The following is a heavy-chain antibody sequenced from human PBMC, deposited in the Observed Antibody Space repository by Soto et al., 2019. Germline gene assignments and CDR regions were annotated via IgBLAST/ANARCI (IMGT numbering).Heavy chain of an antibody. CDR1: GYTFTSYD. J-gene: IGHJ6*02. V-gene: IGHV1-8*01. CDR3: AREWVRGMDV. Sequence: QVQLVQSGAEVKKPGASVKVSCKASGYTFTSYDINWVRQATGQGLEWMGWRNPNSGNTGYAQKFQGRVTMTRNTSISTAYEGLRSMRPEDTAVYYCAREWVRGMDVWGQGTTVTGS. CDR2: RNPNSGNT. D-gene: IGHD1-26*01.